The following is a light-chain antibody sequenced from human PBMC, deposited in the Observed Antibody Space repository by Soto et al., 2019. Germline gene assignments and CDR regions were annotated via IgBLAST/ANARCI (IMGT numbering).Light chain of an antibody. CDR1: SGDVGGYNF. Sequence: SVLTQARSVSGSPGQSVTISCTGTSGDVGGYNFVSWYQQHPGNAPKLMIFDVSQRPSGVPDRFSGSKSGNTASLTISGLQAEDEADYYCCSYGGSYTWVFGGGTKLTVL. CDR3: CSYGGSYTWV. J-gene: IGLJ3*02. CDR2: DVS. V-gene: IGLV2-11*01.